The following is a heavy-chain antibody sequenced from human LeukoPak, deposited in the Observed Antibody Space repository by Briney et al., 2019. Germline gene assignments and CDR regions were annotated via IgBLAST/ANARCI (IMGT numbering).Heavy chain of an antibody. CDR1: VYTFTSYD. CDR3: ARTGDFWSGHPDY. J-gene: IGHJ4*02. D-gene: IGHD3-3*01. CDR2: MNPNSGNT. V-gene: IGHV1-8*03. Sequence: ASVKVSCKASVYTFTSYDINWVRQATGQGLEWMGWMNPNSGNTGYAQKFQGRVTITRNTSISTAYMELSSLRSEDTAVYYCARTGDFWSGHPDYWGQGTLVTVSS.